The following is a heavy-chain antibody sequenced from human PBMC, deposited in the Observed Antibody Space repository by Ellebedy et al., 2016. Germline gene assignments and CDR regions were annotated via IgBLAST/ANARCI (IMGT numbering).Heavy chain of an antibody. CDR1: GFTFSSYW. Sequence: GGSLRLXCDASGFTFSSYWMSWVRQAPGEGLAWVANMKQDGSEKFYVDSVKGRFTISRDNAKNLLYLHMSSLRPEDTAIYYCARLNWGRFAFDFWGQGTLVTVSS. V-gene: IGHV3-7*01. CDR3: ARLNWGRFAFDF. CDR2: MKQDGSEK. D-gene: IGHD7-27*01. J-gene: IGHJ4*02.